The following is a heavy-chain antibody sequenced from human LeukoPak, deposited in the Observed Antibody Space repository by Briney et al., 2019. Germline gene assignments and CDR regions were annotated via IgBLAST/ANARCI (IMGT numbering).Heavy chain of an antibody. V-gene: IGHV4-30-4*01. CDR3: ARCGGDSLMDY. J-gene: IGHJ4*02. CDR2: IYYSGST. D-gene: IGHD2-21*02. CDR1: GGSISSSNW. Sequence: KASETLSLTCAVSGGSISSSNWWSWVRQPPGKGLEWIGYIYYSGSTYYNPSLKSRVTISVDTSKNQFSLKLSSVTAADTAVYYCARCGGDSLMDYWGQGTLVTVSS.